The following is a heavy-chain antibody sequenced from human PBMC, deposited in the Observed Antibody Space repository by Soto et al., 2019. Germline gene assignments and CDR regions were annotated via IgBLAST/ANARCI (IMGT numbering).Heavy chain of an antibody. CDR1: GFTFSSYA. Sequence: GGSLRLSCAASGFTFSSYAMHWVRQAPGKGLEWVAVISYDGSNKYYADSVKGRFTISRDNSKNTLYQQMNSLRAEDTAVYYCASPLGDYYYYYGMDVWGQGTTVTVSS. J-gene: IGHJ6*02. V-gene: IGHV3-30*04. CDR3: ASPLGDYYYYYGMDV. CDR2: ISYDGSNK. D-gene: IGHD2-21*02.